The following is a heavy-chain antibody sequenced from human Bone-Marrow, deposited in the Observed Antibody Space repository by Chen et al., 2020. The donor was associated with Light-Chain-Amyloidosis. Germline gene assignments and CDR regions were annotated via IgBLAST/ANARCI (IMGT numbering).Heavy chain of an antibody. J-gene: IGHJ4*02. D-gene: IGHD2-15*01. CDR3: ARLYRTVVLPSVVDY. V-gene: IGHV4-39*01. CDR1: GAPISSSSYS. Sequence: LHLRDSAPGWVNPRETRPLTCPVSGAPISSSSYSWGWIRQPPGKGLEWIGSIYYSGSTYYNPSLKSRVTISVDTSKNQFSLKLSSVTAADTAVYYCARLYRTVVLPSVVDYWGQGTLVTVSS. CDR2: IYYSGST.